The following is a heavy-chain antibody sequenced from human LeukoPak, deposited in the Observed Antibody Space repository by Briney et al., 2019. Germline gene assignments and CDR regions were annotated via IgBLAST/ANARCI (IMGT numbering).Heavy chain of an antibody. J-gene: IGHJ5*02. V-gene: IGHV1-69*05. CDR1: GGTFSSYA. Sequence: SVKVSCKASGGTFSSYAISWVRQAPGQGLEWMGGIIPIFGTANYAQKFQGRVTITTDESTSTAYMELSSLRSEDTAVYYCARPQGDYDSSGYPPWGQGTLVTVSS. D-gene: IGHD3-22*01. CDR2: IIPIFGTA. CDR3: ARPQGDYDSSGYPP.